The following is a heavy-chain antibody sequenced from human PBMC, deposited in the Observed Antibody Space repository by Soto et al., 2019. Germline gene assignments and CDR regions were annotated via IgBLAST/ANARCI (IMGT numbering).Heavy chain of an antibody. CDR3: APVPAASSYYGTDV. D-gene: IGHD2-2*01. V-gene: IGHV3-53*02. CDR1: GFTVSSNY. J-gene: IGHJ6*02. CDR2: VDSGGRT. Sequence: EVQLVETGGGLIQPGGSLRLSCAASGFTVSSNYMSWVRQAPGKGLEWVSGIVDSGGRTFYADSVKGRFTISRDNSKNTLYLEMNSLRAEDTAIYYCAPVPAASSYYGTDVWGQGTTVTVSS.